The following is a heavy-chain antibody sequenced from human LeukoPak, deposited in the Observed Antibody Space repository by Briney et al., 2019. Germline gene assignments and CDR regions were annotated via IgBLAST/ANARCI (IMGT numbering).Heavy chain of an antibody. V-gene: IGHV1-18*04. CDR3: ARGGPARTREPFDP. CDR2: ISAYNGNT. D-gene: IGHD1-14*01. Sequence: GASVKVSCKASGYTFTSYGISWVRQAPGQGLEWMGWISAYNGNTIYAQKLQGRVTMTTDTSTCTAYMELRSLRSDDTAVYYCARGGPARTREPFDPWGQGTLVTVSS. CDR1: GYTFTSYG. J-gene: IGHJ5*02.